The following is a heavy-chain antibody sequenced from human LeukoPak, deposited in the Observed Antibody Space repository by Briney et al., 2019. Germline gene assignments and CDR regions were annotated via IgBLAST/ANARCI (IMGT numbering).Heavy chain of an antibody. J-gene: IGHJ6*04. CDR3: ARVELSGSYFYYYYGMDV. V-gene: IGHV1-69*13. CDR1: GGAFSSYA. Sequence: SVKVSCKASGGAFSSYAISWVRQAPGQGLEWMGGIIPIFGTANYAQKFQGRVTITADESTSTAYMELSSLRSEDTAVYYCARVELSGSYFYYYYGMDVWGKGTTVTVSS. D-gene: IGHD3-10*01. CDR2: IIPIFGTA.